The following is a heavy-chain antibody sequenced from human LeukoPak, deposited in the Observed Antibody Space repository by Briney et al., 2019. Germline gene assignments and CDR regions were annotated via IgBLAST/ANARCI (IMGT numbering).Heavy chain of an antibody. CDR2: INHSGST. J-gene: IGHJ4*02. CDR3: ARDGQLAATATPYYFDY. Sequence: PSETLSLTCAVYGGSFSGYYWSWIRQPPGKGLEWIGEINHSGSTNYNPSLKSRVTISVDTSKNQFSLKLSSVTAADTAVYYCARDGQLAATATPYYFDYWGQGTLVTVSS. V-gene: IGHV4-34*01. CDR1: GGSFSGYY. D-gene: IGHD2-15*01.